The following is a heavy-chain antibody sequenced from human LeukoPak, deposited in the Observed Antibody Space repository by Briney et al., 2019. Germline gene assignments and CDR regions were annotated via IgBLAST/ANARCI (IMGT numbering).Heavy chain of an antibody. CDR3: ARDHYFGDTGYSRSLDY. CDR1: GFTLNDYS. V-gene: IGHV3-48*01. J-gene: IGHJ4*02. CDR2: ISGDSTNI. D-gene: IGHD3-10*01. Sequence: PGGSLRLSCTASGFTLNDYSMNWVRQAPGKGLEWISYISGDSTNIFYADSVKGRFTISRDNAKNSLYLQMNSLRAEDTAVYYCARDHYFGDTGYSRSLDYWGQGTLVTVSS.